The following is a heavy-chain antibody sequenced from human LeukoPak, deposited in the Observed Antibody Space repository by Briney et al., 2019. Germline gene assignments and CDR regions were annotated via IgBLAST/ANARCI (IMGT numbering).Heavy chain of an antibody. CDR1: GFTFINYA. J-gene: IGHJ4*02. D-gene: IGHD1-26*01. Sequence: AGGSLRLSCAVSGFTFINYAMTWVRQAPGKGLEWVSAISGSGNSTYYPDSVKGRFSISRDNSKNTLYLQISSLRAEDTAVYYCAKTLVGATSGPDYYFVSWGQGTLSPSLQ. CDR3: AKTLVGATSGPDYYFVS. V-gene: IGHV3-23*01. CDR2: ISGSGNST.